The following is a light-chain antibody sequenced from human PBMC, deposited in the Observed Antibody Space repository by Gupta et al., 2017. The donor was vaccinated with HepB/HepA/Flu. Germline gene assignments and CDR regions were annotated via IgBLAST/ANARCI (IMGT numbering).Light chain of an antibody. Sequence: DIVLTQSPGTLSLSPGERATLSCRASQSVSSSYLAWYQQTPGQAPRLLIYGVSSRATGIPDRFSGSGSGTDFTLTISRLEPEDSAVYYCQQYGSPLWTFGQGIKVEIK. CDR3: QQYGSPLWT. J-gene: IGKJ1*01. CDR2: GVS. CDR1: QSVSSSY. V-gene: IGKV3-20*01.